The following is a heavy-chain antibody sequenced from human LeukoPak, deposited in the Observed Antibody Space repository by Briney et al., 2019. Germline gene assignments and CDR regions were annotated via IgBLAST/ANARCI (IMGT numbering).Heavy chain of an antibody. Sequence: PGGSLRLSCAASGFIVSNNYMSWVRQAPGKGLEWVSVLYSDGTTYYADSVKGRFTISRDNSKNTLYLQMNSLRAEDTAVYYCAKDNYYDSSATIDYWGQGTLVTVSS. V-gene: IGHV3-66*02. CDR3: AKDNYYDSSATIDY. J-gene: IGHJ4*02. D-gene: IGHD3-22*01. CDR2: LYSDGTT. CDR1: GFIVSNNY.